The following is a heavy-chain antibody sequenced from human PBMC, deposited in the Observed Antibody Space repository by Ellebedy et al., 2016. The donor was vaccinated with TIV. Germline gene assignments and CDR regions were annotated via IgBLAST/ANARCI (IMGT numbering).Heavy chain of an antibody. D-gene: IGHD5-24*01. CDR3: AREEMSTVTRGSFDF. CDR1: GFTFTSYG. J-gene: IGHJ3*01. CDR2: ISAYNGRT. Sequence: AASVKVSCKPSGFTFTSYGFSWARQAPGQGLEWMGWISAYNGRTDYAQKFQDRVTMTTDSSTNTAYMELRSLRSDDTAVYYCAREEMSTVTRGSFDFWGQGTMVIVSS. V-gene: IGHV1-18*01.